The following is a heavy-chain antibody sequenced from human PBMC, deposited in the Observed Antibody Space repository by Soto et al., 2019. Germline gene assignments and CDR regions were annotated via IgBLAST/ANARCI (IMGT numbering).Heavy chain of an antibody. V-gene: IGHV3-30*18. CDR3: AKDWSYGGTARLACDN. CDR1: GFTFRTHA. J-gene: IGHJ4*02. CDR2: ISHDGSNK. Sequence: QVQLVESGGGVVQPGRSLRLSCAASGFTFRTHAMHWVRQAPGKGLEWVAFISHDGSNKYYAPSVKGRFTISRDNSKNTLFLQINSLRIEDTAVYYCAKDWSYGGTARLACDNWGQGILVTVSS. D-gene: IGHD4-17*01.